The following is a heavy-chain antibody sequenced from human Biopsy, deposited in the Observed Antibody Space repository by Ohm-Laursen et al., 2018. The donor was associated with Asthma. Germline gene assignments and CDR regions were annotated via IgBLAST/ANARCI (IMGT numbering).Heavy chain of an antibody. CDR2: ISSLSRYK. CDR3: ARDFTIGSGSPFHF. CDR1: GFTFSSYS. J-gene: IGHJ4*01. V-gene: IGHV3-21*01. Sequence: SLRLSCPASGFTFSSYSMNWVRQAPGKGLEWVSSISSLSRYKYYSDSLRGRVTISRDNAKSSLHLQMSSLRAEDTAVYFCARDFTIGSGSPFHFWGPGTLVTVSS. D-gene: IGHD3-10*01.